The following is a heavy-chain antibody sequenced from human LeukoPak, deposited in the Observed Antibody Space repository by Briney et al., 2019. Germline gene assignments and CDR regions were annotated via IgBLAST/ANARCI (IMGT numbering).Heavy chain of an antibody. CDR3: ARVGAYCGGDCYPKFDP. CDR1: GGSISSYY. D-gene: IGHD2-21*02. CDR2: IYYSGST. J-gene: IGHJ5*02. Sequence: SETLSLTCTVSGGSISSYYWSWIRQPPGKGLEWIGYIYYSGSTNYNPSLKSRVTISVDTSKNQFSLKLSSVTAADTAVYYCARVGAYCGGDCYPKFDPWGQGTLVTVSS. V-gene: IGHV4-59*08.